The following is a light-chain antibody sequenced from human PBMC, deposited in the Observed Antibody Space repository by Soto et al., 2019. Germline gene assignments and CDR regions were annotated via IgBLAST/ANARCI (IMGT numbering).Light chain of an antibody. J-gene: IGKJ1*01. V-gene: IGKV2-28*01. CDR1: QSLLHSNGYNY. CDR2: LGS. Sequence: DIVMTPSPLSLTVTPGEPASISCRSSQSLLHSNGYNYLDWYLPKPGQSPQLLIYLGSNRASGVPARFSGSGSGTDFTLKISSVEAEDVGVYYCMQDLQSPWTFGQGTKVEVK. CDR3: MQDLQSPWT.